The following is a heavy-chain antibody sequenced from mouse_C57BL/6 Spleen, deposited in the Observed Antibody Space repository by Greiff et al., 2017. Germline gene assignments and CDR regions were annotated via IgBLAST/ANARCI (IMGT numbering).Heavy chain of an antibody. Sequence: VQLQQSGAELVRPGASVKLSCTASGFNITDYYMHWVKQRPEQGLEWIGRIDPADGDTEYAPKFQGKATMTADTSSNTAYLQLSSLTSEDTAVDYYTCGYYGSNYRYAMDYWGQGTSVTVSS. CDR2: IDPADGDT. CDR3: TCGYYGSNYRYAMDY. J-gene: IGHJ4*01. V-gene: IGHV14-1*01. D-gene: IGHD1-1*01. CDR1: GFNITDYY.